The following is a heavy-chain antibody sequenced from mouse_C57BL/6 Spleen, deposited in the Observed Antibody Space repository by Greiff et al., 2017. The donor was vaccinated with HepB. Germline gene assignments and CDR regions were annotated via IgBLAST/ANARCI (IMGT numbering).Heavy chain of an antibody. V-gene: IGHV1-26*01. J-gene: IGHJ3*01. D-gene: IGHD1-1*01. CDR2: INPNNGGT. Sequence: EVQLQQSGPELVKPGASVKISCKASGYTFTDYYMNWVKQSHGKSLEWIGDINPNNGGTSYNQKFKGKATLTVDKSSSTAYMELRSLTSEDSAVYYCARENYYGSSPAWFAYWGQGTLVTVSA. CDR3: ARENYYGSSPAWFAY. CDR1: GYTFTDYY.